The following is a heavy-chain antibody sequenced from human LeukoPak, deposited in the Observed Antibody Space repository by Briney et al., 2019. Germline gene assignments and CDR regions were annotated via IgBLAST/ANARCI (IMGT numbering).Heavy chain of an antibody. V-gene: IGHV3-21*01. D-gene: IGHD3-3*01. J-gene: IGHJ4*02. CDR2: ISGSSSDI. CDR1: GFTFSSYS. CDR3: ARASHYDFWSGYSPDY. Sequence: KTGGSLRLSCAAAGFTFSSYSMNWVRQAPGKGLEWVSSISGSSSDIYYADSVKGRFTISRDNAKKSLYMQMNSLRAEDTAVYYCARASHYDFWSGYSPDYWGQGTLVTVSS.